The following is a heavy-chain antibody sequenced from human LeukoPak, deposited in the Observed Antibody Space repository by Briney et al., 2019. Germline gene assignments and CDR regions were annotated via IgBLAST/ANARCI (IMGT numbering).Heavy chain of an antibody. Sequence: PSETLSLTCTVSGDSIHSGSYYWSWIRQHPGKGLEWIGYISYSGSTDYNPSLTSRLTISVDTSKNQFSLRLNSVTVADTAVYYCARGLSYFDSSGYPSRYMAVWGKGTTVTVSS. D-gene: IGHD3-22*01. CDR3: ARGLSYFDSSGYPSRYMAV. CDR1: GDSIHSGSYY. CDR2: ISYSGST. V-gene: IGHV4-31*03. J-gene: IGHJ6*03.